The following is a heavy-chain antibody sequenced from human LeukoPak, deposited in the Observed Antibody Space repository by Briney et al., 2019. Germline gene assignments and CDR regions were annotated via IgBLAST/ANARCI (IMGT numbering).Heavy chain of an antibody. CDR2: ISGRGGST. V-gene: IGHV3-23*01. CDR3: AKDGWVTKILYYMDV. CDR1: GFTFSDYY. Sequence: GGSLRLSCAASGFTFSDYYMSWIRQAPGKGLEWVSGISGRGGSTDYADSVKGRFTISRDNSKNTLYLQMNSLRAEDTAVYYCAKDGWVTKILYYMDVWGKGTTVTISS. D-gene: IGHD2-15*01. J-gene: IGHJ6*03.